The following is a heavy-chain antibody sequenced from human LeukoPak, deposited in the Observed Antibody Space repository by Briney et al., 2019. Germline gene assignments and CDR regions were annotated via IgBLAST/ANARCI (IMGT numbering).Heavy chain of an antibody. Sequence: GGSLRLSCTASGFTFGDFAMGWFRQAPGKGLEWVGFIRSEAYGGTTEYAASVKGRFTISRDNAKNSLYLQMNSLRAEDTALYYCAKAGDYDILTGTLDPWGQGTLVTVSS. V-gene: IGHV3-49*03. D-gene: IGHD3-9*01. CDR1: GFTFGDFA. CDR3: AKAGDYDILTGTLDP. J-gene: IGHJ5*02. CDR2: IRSEAYGGTT.